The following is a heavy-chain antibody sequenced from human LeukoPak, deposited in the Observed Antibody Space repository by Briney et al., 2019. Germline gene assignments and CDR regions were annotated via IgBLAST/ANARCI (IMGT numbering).Heavy chain of an antibody. CDR3: ARHKEGATTAFDI. V-gene: IGHV4-38-2*01. Sequence: PSETLSLTCAVSGYSISSDYYWGWIRQPPGNGLEWIGSIYHSGSTHYNPSLTSRVIISVDASKNQFFLKLSSVTAADTAVYYCARHKEGATTAFDIWGQGTMVTVSS. CDR2: IYHSGST. D-gene: IGHD1-26*01. J-gene: IGHJ3*02. CDR1: GYSISSDYY.